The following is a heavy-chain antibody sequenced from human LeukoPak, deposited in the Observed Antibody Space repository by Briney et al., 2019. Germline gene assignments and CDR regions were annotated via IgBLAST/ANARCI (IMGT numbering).Heavy chain of an antibody. J-gene: IGHJ3*02. CDR2: INPNSGGT. D-gene: IGHD3-22*01. V-gene: IGHV1-2*06. Sequence: ASVKVSCKASGYTFTGYYMHWVRQAPGQGLEWMGRINPNSGGTNYAQKFQGRVTVTRDTSISTAYMELSRLRSDDTAVYYCARDMIVVVITKGRALDIWGQGTMVTVSS. CDR3: ARDMIVVVITKGRALDI. CDR1: GYTFTGYY.